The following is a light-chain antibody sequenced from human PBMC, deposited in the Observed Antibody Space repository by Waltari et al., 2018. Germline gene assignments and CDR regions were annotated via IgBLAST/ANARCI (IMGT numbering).Light chain of an antibody. Sequence: QSVLTQPPSVSAAPGPKVTISCSGSSSTIRTNNVSWYQPLPGTAPKLLIDDTNKRPSGIPDRFSGSKSGTSATLGITGLQTGDEADYYCGTWDTSLSAWLFGGGTKVTVL. J-gene: IGLJ3*02. V-gene: IGLV1-51*01. CDR2: DTN. CDR3: GTWDTSLSAWL. CDR1: SSTIRTNN.